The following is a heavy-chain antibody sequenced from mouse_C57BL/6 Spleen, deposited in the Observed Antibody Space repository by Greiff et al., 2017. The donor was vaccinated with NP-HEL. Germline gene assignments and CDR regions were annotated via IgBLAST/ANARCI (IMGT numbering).Heavy chain of an antibody. J-gene: IGHJ4*01. D-gene: IGHD1-1*01. V-gene: IGHV5-16*01. Sequence: EVKLVESEGGLVQPGSSMKLSCTASGFTFSDYYMAWVRQVPEKGLEWVANINYDGSSTYYLDSLKSRFIISRDNAKNILYLQMSSLKSEDTATYYCARGIYYGSSPYYAMDYWGQGTSVTVSS. CDR1: GFTFSDYY. CDR3: ARGIYYGSSPYYAMDY. CDR2: INYDGSST.